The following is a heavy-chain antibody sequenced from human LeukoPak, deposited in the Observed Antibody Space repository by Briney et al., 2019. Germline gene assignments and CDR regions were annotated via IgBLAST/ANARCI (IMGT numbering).Heavy chain of an antibody. CDR2: IGTAGDT. CDR1: GFTFSSYD. D-gene: IGHD1-26*01. V-gene: IGHV3-13*01. CDR3: ARGLRQRVGATITYYFDY. J-gene: IGHJ4*02. Sequence: GGSLRLSCAASGFTFSSYDMHWVRQATGKGLEWVSAIGTAGDTYYPGSVKGRFTISRENAKNSLYLQMNSLRAGDTAVYYCARGLRQRVGATITYYFDYWGQGTLVTVSS.